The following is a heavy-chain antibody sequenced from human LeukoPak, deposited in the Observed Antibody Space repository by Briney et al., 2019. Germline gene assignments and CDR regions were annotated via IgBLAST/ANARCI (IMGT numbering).Heavy chain of an antibody. CDR1: GGSISSSSYY. J-gene: IGHJ5*02. V-gene: IGHV4-39*07. CDR3: ARVQRGSGYYFGGWFDP. D-gene: IGHD3-22*01. Sequence: SETLSLTCTVSGGSISSSSYYWGWIRQPPGKGLEWIGSIYYSGSTNYNPSLKSRVTISVDTSKNQFSLKLSSVTAADTAVYYCARVQRGSGYYFGGWFDPWGQGTLVTVSS. CDR2: IYYSGST.